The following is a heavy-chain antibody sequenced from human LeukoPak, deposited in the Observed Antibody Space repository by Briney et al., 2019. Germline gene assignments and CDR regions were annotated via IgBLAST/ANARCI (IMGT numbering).Heavy chain of an antibody. CDR2: IHHSKSS. CDR3: VRHPEHNWGLYYYYGMDV. V-gene: IGHV4-4*02. Sequence: SGTLSLTCAVSGDSITSDKWWTWVRQPPGKGLEWIGEIHHSKSSNYYPSLKSRVTISVDKSKNQFSLELNSVTAADTAVYYCVRHPEHNWGLYYYYGMDVWGQGTTVTVSS. J-gene: IGHJ6*02. CDR1: GDSITSDKW. D-gene: IGHD7-27*01.